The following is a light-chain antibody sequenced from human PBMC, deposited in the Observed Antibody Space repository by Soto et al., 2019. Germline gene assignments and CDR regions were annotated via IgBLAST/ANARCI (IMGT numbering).Light chain of an antibody. J-gene: IGLJ3*02. CDR1: SSDVGGYNY. CDR2: EVN. V-gene: IGLV2-8*01. Sequence: QSALTQPPSASGSPGQSVTISCTGTSSDVGGYNYVSWYQQHPGKVPKLIIFEVNKRPSGVPDRFSASKSGNTASLTVSGLQAEDEADYYCQSYDNILSGPLFGGGTKLSVL. CDR3: QSYDNILSGPL.